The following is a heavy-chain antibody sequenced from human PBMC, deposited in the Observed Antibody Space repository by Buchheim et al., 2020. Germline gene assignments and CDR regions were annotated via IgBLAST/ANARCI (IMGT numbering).Heavy chain of an antibody. J-gene: IGHJ6*03. D-gene: IGHD2-2*01. V-gene: IGHV3-74*01. CDR3: AREGIVVVPAAIDYYYYYMDV. CDR2: INSDGSST. CDR1: GFTFSSYW. Sequence: VQLVESGGGVVQPGGSLRLSCAASGFTFSSYWMHWVRQAPGKGLVWVSRINSDGSSTSYADSVKGRFTISRDNAMNTLYLQMNSLRAEDTAVYYCAREGIVVVPAAIDYYYYYMDVWGKGTT.